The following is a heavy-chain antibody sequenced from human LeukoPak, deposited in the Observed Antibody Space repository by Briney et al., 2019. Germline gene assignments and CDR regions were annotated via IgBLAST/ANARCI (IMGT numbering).Heavy chain of an antibody. J-gene: IGHJ4*02. CDR2: ITTSSSHI. D-gene: IGHD2-2*01. V-gene: IGHV3-21*04. CDR1: GFTFGGYS. Sequence: GGSLRLSCAASGFTFGGYSMSWVRQAPGKGLECVSFITTSSSHINYADSVKGRFTISRDNAKNSMYLQMNNPRAEDTGVYYCARRGYCSSTSCYPPDYWGQGTLVTVSS. CDR3: ARRGYCSSTSCYPPDY.